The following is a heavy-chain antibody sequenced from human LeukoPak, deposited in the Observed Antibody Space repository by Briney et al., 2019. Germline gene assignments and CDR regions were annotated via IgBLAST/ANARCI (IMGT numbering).Heavy chain of an antibody. CDR1: GFIFSSYG. J-gene: IGHJ4*02. V-gene: IGHV3-33*01. CDR3: ARGGKDSSGWYGVDY. D-gene: IGHD6-19*01. CDR2: IWYDGSNK. Sequence: GRSLRLSCAACGFIFSSYGMHWVRQAPGKGLEGVAVIWYDGSNKYYADSVKGRYTISRDNSKNTLYLQMNSLRAEDTAVYYCARGGKDSSGWYGVDYWGQGTLVTVSS.